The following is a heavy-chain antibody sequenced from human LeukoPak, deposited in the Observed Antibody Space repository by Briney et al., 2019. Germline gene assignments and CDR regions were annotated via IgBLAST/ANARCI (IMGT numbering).Heavy chain of an antibody. CDR2: ISYDGSNK. J-gene: IGHJ6*03. V-gene: IGHV3-30*04. CDR3: ARDPYSGTYSDYYYYYMDV. Sequence: GGSLRLSCAASGFTFSSYAMHWVRQAPGKGLEWVAVISYDGSNKYYADSVKGRFTISRDNSKNTLYLQMNSLRAEDTAVYYCARDPYSGTYSDYYYYYMDVWGKGTTVTVSS. D-gene: IGHD1-26*01. CDR1: GFTFSSYA.